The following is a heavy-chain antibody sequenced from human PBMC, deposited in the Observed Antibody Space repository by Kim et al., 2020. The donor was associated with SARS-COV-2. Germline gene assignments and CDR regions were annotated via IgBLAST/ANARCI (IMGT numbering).Heavy chain of an antibody. CDR2: ISYDGSNK. CDR3: ARAPLPLAAQAYDY. D-gene: IGHD6-6*01. J-gene: IGHJ4*02. Sequence: GGSLRLSCAASGFTFSSYAMHWVRQAPGKGLEWVAVISYDGSNKYYADSVKGRFTISRDNSKNTLYLQMNSLRAEDTAVYYCARAPLPLAAQAYDYWGQGTLVTVSS. CDR1: GFTFSSYA. V-gene: IGHV3-30-3*01.